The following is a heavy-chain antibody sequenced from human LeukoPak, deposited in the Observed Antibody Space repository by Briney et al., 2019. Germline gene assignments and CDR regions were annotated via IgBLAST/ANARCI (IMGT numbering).Heavy chain of an antibody. J-gene: IGHJ4*02. D-gene: IGHD5-18*01. Sequence: SETLSLTCTVSGYSISSDYYWGWIRLPPGEGLGWVGNIFHNGNTYYNPSLKSRVTISVDTSKKQFSLKLRTATAADTAVYYCARIEDVTRGYNHAYYFDYWGEGTLVTASS. CDR3: ARIEDVTRGYNHAYYFDY. CDR2: IFHNGNT. CDR1: GYSISSDYY. V-gene: IGHV4-38-2*02.